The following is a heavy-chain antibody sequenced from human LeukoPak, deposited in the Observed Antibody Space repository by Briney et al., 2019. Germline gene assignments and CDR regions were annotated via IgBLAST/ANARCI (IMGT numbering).Heavy chain of an antibody. D-gene: IGHD5-18*01. J-gene: IGHJ4*02. CDR2: ISYDGNDK. CDR1: GFTFSNYA. V-gene: IGHV3-30-3*01. Sequence: QAGGSLRLSCAASGFTFSNYAMHWVRQAPGKGLEWVAIISYDGNDKYYTDSVKGRFTISRDKSKNTLYLQMNSLRAEDTAVYYCARDRDTAMGLWGRGTLVTVSS. CDR3: ARDRDTAMGL.